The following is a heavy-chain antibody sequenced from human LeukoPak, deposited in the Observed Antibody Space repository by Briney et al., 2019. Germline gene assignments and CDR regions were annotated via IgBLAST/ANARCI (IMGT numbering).Heavy chain of an antibody. D-gene: IGHD4-23*01. J-gene: IGHJ4*02. CDR2: IYHSGST. V-gene: IGHV4-30-2*01. Sequence: PSETLSLTCTVSGGSISSGGYYWSWIRQHPGKGLEWIGYIYHSGSTYYNPSLMSRLTISVDRSKNQFSLRLSSVTAADTAVYYCARVVKGPYYFDYWGQGTLVTVSS. CDR1: GGSISSGGYY. CDR3: ARVVKGPYYFDY.